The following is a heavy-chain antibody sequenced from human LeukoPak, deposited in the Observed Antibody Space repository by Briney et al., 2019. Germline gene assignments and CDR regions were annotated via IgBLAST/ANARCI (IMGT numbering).Heavy chain of an antibody. CDR2: IYSGGFT. J-gene: IGHJ4*02. V-gene: IGHV3-53*05. CDR3: AKGFARSSWRYFDY. D-gene: IGHD6-13*01. Sequence: GGSLRLSCAASGFYITSNYMNWVRQAPGKGLEWVAIIYSGGFTYYRDSVKGRFTISRDNAKNSLYPQMNSLRAEDTALYYCAKGFARSSWRYFDYWGQGTLVTVSS. CDR1: GFYITSNY.